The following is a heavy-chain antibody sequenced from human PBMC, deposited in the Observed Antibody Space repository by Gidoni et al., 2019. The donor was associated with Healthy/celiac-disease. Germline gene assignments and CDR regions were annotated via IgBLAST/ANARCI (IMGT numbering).Heavy chain of an antibody. Sequence: QLQLQESCPGLVKPSETLSLTCTVSGGSISSRSYYWGWIRQPPGKGLEWIGSIYYSGSTYYNPSLKSRVTISVDTSKNQFSLKLSSVTAADTAVYYCARATSITMIVVVIDDAFDIWGQGTMVTVSS. CDR2: IYYSGST. CDR3: ARATSITMIVVVIDDAFDI. D-gene: IGHD3-22*01. V-gene: IGHV4-39*01. CDR1: GGSISSRSYY. J-gene: IGHJ3*02.